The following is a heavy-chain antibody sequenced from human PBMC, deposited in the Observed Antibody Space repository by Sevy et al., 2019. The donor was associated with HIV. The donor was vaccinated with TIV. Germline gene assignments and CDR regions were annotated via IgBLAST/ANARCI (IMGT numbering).Heavy chain of an antibody. Sequence: SETLSLTCTVSGGSISAYYWSWIRQPPGKGLEWIGYIHYTGNTKYNPSLESRVTISVDTSKNQFSLKLSSVTAADTAIYYCARAPPVRSGDDSLNWFAPWAREPWSPSPQ. J-gene: IGHJ5*02. V-gene: IGHV4-59*01. CDR2: IHYTGNT. CDR3: ARAPPVRSGDDSLNWFAP. CDR1: GGSISAYY. D-gene: IGHD5-12*01.